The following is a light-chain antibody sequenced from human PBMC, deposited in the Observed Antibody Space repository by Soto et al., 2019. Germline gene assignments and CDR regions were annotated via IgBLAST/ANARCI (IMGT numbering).Light chain of an antibody. CDR2: DVS. V-gene: IGLV2-11*01. Sequence: QSVLTQPRSVSGSPGQSVTISCTGTSSDVGGYNYVSWYQQHPGKAPKLMIYDVSNRPSGVPDRFSGSKSGNTASLTISGLQAEEEADYYCCSYAGSYTFVVFGGGTKVTVL. J-gene: IGLJ2*01. CDR1: SSDVGGYNY. CDR3: CSYAGSYTFVV.